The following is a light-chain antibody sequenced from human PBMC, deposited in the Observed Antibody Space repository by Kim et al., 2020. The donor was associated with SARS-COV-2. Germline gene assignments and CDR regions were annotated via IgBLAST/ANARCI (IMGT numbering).Light chain of an antibody. CDR2: GAS. V-gene: IGKV3-20*01. CDR1: QSVSSTY. CDR3: QHYGNSPPPYT. J-gene: IGKJ2*01. Sequence: PGERATLSGRASQSVSSTYLAWYQQKPGQAPRLLIYGASSRATGIPERFRGTGSGTDFTLTISRLEPEDFAVYYCQHYGNSPPPYTFGQGTKLEI.